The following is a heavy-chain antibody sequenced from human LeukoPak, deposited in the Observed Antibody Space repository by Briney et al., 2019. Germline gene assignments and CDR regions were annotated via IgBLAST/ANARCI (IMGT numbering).Heavy chain of an antibody. Sequence: GKSLRLSCAASGFDFSSFGMHWVRQAPGKGLEWVAVIWYAGNNKYYADSMKGRFTISRDNSKNTLYLHMNSLRVEDTAVYYCARNGQQWPVYSCDDWGQGTLVTVSS. CDR1: GFDFSSFG. V-gene: IGHV3-33*01. D-gene: IGHD6-19*01. J-gene: IGHJ4*02. CDR3: ARNGQQWPVYSCDD. CDR2: IWYAGNNK.